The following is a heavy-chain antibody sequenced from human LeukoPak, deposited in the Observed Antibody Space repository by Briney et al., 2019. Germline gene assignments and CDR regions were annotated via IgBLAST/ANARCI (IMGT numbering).Heavy chain of an antibody. D-gene: IGHD6-13*01. V-gene: IGHV1-46*01. Sequence: ASVKVSCKASGYTFTSYYMHWVRQPPGQGLEWMGIINPSGGSTSYAQKFQGRVTMTRDTSTSTVYMELSSLRSEDTAVYYCARSSRGSSSRNDAFDIWGQGTMVTVSS. J-gene: IGHJ3*02. CDR1: GYTFTSYY. CDR3: ARSSRGSSSRNDAFDI. CDR2: INPSGGST.